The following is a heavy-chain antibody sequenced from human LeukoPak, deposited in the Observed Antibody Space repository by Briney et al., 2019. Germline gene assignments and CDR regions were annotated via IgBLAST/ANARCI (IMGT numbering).Heavy chain of an antibody. D-gene: IGHD6-25*01. CDR2: VYYGRSP. V-gene: IGHV4-39*02. CDR1: GDSISRSTYY. CDR3: ARSSGTGTFSY. J-gene: IGHJ4*02. Sequence: SETLSLTCTVSGDSISRSTYYWARIRQPPGKGLEWIGSVYYGRSPYFNPSLESRATISVVTSKNHFSLKMSSVTAADTAVYYCARSSGTGTFSYWGQGTLVTVSS.